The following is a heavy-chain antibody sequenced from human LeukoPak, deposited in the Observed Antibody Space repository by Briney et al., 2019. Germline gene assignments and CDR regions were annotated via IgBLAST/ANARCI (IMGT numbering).Heavy chain of an antibody. CDR2: IKSKTDGGTT. V-gene: IGHV3-15*01. CDR1: GFTVSSNY. D-gene: IGHD4-17*01. J-gene: IGHJ4*02. CDR3: TTDLPTVTTN. Sequence: PGGSLRLSCAASGFTVSSNYMSWVRQAPGKGLEWVGRIKSKTDGGTTDYAAPVKGRFTISRDDSKNTLYLQMNSLKTEDTAVYYCTTDLPTVTTNWGQGTLVTVSS.